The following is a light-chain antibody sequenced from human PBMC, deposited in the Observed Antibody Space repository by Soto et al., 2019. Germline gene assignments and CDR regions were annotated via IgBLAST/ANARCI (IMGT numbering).Light chain of an antibody. CDR2: DAS. V-gene: IGKV3-11*01. CDR1: QSVRRY. J-gene: IGKJ5*01. Sequence: EIVLTQSPATLSLCPGERATLSCRASQSVRRYLAWYQQKPGQAPRLLIYDASTRATGIPARFSGSGSETDFTLTITSLEPEDFAVYYCQQRNNWPPITFGQGTRLEIK. CDR3: QQRNNWPPIT.